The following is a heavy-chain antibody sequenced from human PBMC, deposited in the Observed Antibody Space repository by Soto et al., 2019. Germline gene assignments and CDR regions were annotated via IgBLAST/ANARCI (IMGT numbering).Heavy chain of an antibody. CDR2: INHSGST. J-gene: IGHJ6*02. CDR3: ARAVKSPYYYYYYGMDV. V-gene: IGHV4-34*01. CDR1: GGSFSGYY. Sequence: PSETLSLTCAVYGGSFSGYYWSWIRQPPGKGLEWIGEINHSGSTNYNPSLKSRVTISVDTSKNQFSLKLSSVTAADTAVYYRARAVKSPYYYYYYGMDVWGQGTTVTVSS.